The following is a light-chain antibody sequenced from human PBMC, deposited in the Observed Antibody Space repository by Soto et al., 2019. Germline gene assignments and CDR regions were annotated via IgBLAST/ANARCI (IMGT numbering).Light chain of an antibody. CDR2: GAS. V-gene: IGKV3-20*01. J-gene: IGKJ3*01. Sequence: EIVLTQSPGTLSWSPGERATLSCRASQSVSSTYLAWYQQKPGQAPRLLIYGASNRANGIPDRFSGSGSGTDFTLTINGLEPEDFAVYDCQQYATSARLTFGPGTKVDI. CDR1: QSVSSTY. CDR3: QQYATSARLT.